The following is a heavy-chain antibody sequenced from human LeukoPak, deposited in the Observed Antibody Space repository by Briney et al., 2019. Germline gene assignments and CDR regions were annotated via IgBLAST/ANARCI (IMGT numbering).Heavy chain of an antibody. Sequence: SETLSLTCTVSGGSISSGSYYWSWIRQPAGKGLEWIGRIYTSGSTNYNPSLKSRVTISVDTSKNQFSLKLSSVTAADTAVYYCARVDSSGWPTYDAFDIWGQGTMVTVSS. D-gene: IGHD6-19*01. V-gene: IGHV4-61*02. CDR1: GGSISSGSYY. CDR3: ARVDSSGWPTYDAFDI. J-gene: IGHJ3*02. CDR2: IYTSGST.